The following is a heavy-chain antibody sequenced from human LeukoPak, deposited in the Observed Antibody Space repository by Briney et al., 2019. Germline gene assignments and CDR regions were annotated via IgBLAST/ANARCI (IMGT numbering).Heavy chain of an antibody. CDR2: INPNSGGT. CDR1: GYTFNSYG. V-gene: IGHV1-2*02. CDR3: ARLDCSGGSCQMTVDY. J-gene: IGHJ4*02. Sequence: ASVKVSCKASGYTFNSYGISWVRQAPGQGLEWMGWINPNSGGTNYAQKFQGRVTMTRDTSISTAYMELSRLRSDDTAVYYCARLDCSGGSCQMTVDYWGQGTLVTVSS. D-gene: IGHD2-15*01.